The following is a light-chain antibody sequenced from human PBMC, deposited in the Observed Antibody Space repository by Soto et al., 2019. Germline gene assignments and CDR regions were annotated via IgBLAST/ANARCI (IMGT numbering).Light chain of an antibody. Sequence: EIVLTQSPGTLSLSPGERATLSCRASQSVTSSYLDWYQQKPGQSPRLLIYGASTRATGIPARFSGSGSGTEFTLTISSLQSEDFEVYYCQQYNNWPPITFGQGTRLEI. V-gene: IGKV3-15*01. CDR3: QQYNNWPPIT. CDR1: QSVTSSY. CDR2: GAS. J-gene: IGKJ5*01.